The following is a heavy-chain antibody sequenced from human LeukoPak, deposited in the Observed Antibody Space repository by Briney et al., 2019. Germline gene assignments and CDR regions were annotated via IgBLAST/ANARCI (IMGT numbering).Heavy chain of an antibody. D-gene: IGHD3-10*01. Sequence: SVKVSCKASGGTFSSYAISWVRQAPGQGLEWMGGIIPIFGTANYAQKFQGRVTITTDESTSTAYMELSSLRSEDTAVYYCARERPSGSYYNDYWGQGTLVTVSS. CDR3: ARERPSGSYYNDY. CDR1: GGTFSSYA. V-gene: IGHV1-69*05. CDR2: IIPIFGTA. J-gene: IGHJ4*02.